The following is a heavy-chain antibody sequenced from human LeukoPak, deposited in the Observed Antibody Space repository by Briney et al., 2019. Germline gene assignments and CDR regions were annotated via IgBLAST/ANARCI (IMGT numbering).Heavy chain of an antibody. Sequence: SETLSLTCAVYGGSFSGYYWSWIRQPPGKGLEWIGEINHSGSTNYNPSLKSRVAISVDTSKNQFSLKLSSVTAADTAVYYCASYGSGSYDYWGQGTLVTVSS. CDR1: GGSFSGYY. CDR2: INHSGST. J-gene: IGHJ4*02. D-gene: IGHD3-10*01. CDR3: ASYGSGSYDY. V-gene: IGHV4-34*01.